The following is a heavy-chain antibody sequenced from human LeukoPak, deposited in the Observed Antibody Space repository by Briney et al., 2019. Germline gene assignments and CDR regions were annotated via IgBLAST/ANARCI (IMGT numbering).Heavy chain of an antibody. Sequence: SETLSLTCTVSGGSISSYYWSWIRQPPGKGLEWIGYIYYSGSTNYNPSLKSRVTISVDTSKNQFSLKLSSVTAADTAVYYCARDAYYYDSSGYYTLGYWGQGTLVTVSS. CDR1: GGSISSYY. CDR2: IYYSGST. J-gene: IGHJ4*02. CDR3: ARDAYYYDSSGYYTLGY. D-gene: IGHD3-22*01. V-gene: IGHV4-59*01.